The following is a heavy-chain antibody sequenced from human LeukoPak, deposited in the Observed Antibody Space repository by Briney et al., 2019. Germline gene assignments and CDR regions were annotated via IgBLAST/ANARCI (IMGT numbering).Heavy chain of an antibody. D-gene: IGHD6-25*01. Sequence: ASVKDSCKASVYTFTSYDINWVRPATGQGLEWMGWMYPNSGNTGYAQKFQGRVTMTRDTSISTAYMELSSLRSEDTAVYYCARGTGHSGWKFDYWGQGTLVTVSS. CDR2: MYPNSGNT. V-gene: IGHV1-8*01. J-gene: IGHJ4*02. CDR3: ARGTGHSGWKFDY. CDR1: VYTFTSYD.